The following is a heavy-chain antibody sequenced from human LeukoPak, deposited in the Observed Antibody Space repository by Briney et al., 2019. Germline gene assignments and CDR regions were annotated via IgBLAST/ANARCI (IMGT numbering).Heavy chain of an antibody. CDR3: ARHGGAYSFDC. Sequence: SETLSLTCTVSGGSISSYYWSWIRQPPGKGLEWIGYIYYSGSTTYNPSLQSRVTISVDTSKNQFSLKLSSVTAADTAVYYCARHGGAYSFDCGGQGTLVTVSS. CDR2: IYYSGST. V-gene: IGHV4-59*08. D-gene: IGHD2-21*01. J-gene: IGHJ4*02. CDR1: GGSISSYY.